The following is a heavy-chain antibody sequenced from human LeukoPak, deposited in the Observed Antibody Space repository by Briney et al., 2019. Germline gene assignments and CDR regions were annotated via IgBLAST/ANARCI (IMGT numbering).Heavy chain of an antibody. Sequence: PGGSLRLSCAASGFTFSSYAMSWVRQAPGKGLEWVSAISGSGGSTYYADSVRGRFTISRDNSKNSLYLQMNSLRAEDTAVYYCARIYCSGGSCCFDYWGQGTLVTVSS. CDR1: GFTFSSYA. D-gene: IGHD2-15*01. CDR3: ARIYCSGGSCCFDY. J-gene: IGHJ4*02. CDR2: ISGSGGST. V-gene: IGHV3-23*01.